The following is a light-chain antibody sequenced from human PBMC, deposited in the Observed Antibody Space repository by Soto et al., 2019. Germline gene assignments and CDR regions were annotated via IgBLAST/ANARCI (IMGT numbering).Light chain of an antibody. CDR2: GAS. Sequence: EIVLTQSPGTLSLSPAERATLSCRASQSVSSSYLAWYQQKPGQAPRLLIYGASSRATGIPDRFSGSGSGTDFTLTISRLEPEDFAVYYCQHYGSSPYTFGQGTKLEIK. V-gene: IGKV3-20*01. CDR3: QHYGSSPYT. CDR1: QSVSSSY. J-gene: IGKJ2*01.